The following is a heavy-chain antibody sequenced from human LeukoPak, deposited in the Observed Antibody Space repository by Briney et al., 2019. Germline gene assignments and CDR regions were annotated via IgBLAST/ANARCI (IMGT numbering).Heavy chain of an antibody. J-gene: IGHJ4*02. V-gene: IGHV3-33*01. Sequence: GGSLRLSCAGSGFTFGGYGMHWFRQTPGKGLEWVAVIAYDGSRAFYADSVKGRFTISRDNPKNTMSVQMDDLRAGDTAVYYCTRYNNDHFDYWGQGTLVTVSS. CDR1: GFTFGGYG. D-gene: IGHD1-14*01. CDR3: TRYNNDHFDY. CDR2: IAYDGSRA.